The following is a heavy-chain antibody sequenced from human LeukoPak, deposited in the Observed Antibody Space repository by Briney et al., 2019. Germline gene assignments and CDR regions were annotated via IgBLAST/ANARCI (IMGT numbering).Heavy chain of an antibody. J-gene: IGHJ5*02. CDR3: AAAAGPYNWFDP. CDR1: GGTFSSYA. D-gene: IGHD6-13*01. CDR2: IIPIFGTA. V-gene: IGHV1-69*06. Sequence: GSSVKVSCKASGGTFSSYAISWVRQAPGQGLEWMGGIIPIFGTANCAQKFQGRVTITADKSTSTAYMELSSLRSEDTAVYYCAAAAGPYNWFDPWGQGTLVTVSS.